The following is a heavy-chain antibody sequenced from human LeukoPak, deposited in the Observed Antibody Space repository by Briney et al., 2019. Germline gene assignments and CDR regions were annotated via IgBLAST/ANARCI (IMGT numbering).Heavy chain of an antibody. V-gene: IGHV4-34*01. J-gene: IGHJ4*02. CDR1: GGSFSGYF. D-gene: IGHD6-19*01. CDR2: VNHRGIT. Sequence: SETLSLTCGVYGGSFSGYFWTWIRQPPGKGLEWIGEVNHRGITNYNPSLKSRLTISVDTSNNQFSLKLNSVTAAETAIYYCASGSSGRRLASWGQGTLVTVSS. CDR3: ASGSSGRRLAS.